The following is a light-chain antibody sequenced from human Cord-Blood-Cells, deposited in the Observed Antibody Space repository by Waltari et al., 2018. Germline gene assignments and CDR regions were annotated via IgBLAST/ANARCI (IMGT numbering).Light chain of an antibody. CDR1: SSDVGSYNL. CDR3: CSYAGSNWV. J-gene: IGLJ3*02. CDR2: EGS. V-gene: IGLV2-23*01. Sequence: QSALTQSASVSGSPGQSITISCTGTSSDVGSYNLVSWYQQHPGKAPKLMIYEGSKRPSGVSNRFSGSKFGNTASLTISGLQAEDEADYYCCSYAGSNWVFGGGTKLTVL.